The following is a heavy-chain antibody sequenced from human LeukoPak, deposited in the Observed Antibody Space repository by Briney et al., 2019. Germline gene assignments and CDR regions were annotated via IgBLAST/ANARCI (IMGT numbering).Heavy chain of an antibody. CDR2: IYYSGST. J-gene: IGHJ3*02. CDR3: AREGDYYDSSGYYLPGAFDI. CDR1: GGSISSSSYY. D-gene: IGHD3-22*01. Sequence: PSETLSLTCTVSGGSISSSSYYWGWIRQPPGKGLEWIGSIYYSGSTYYNPSLKSRVTISVDTSKNQFSLKLSSVTAADTAVYYCAREGDYYDSSGYYLPGAFDIWGQGTMVTVSS. V-gene: IGHV4-39*07.